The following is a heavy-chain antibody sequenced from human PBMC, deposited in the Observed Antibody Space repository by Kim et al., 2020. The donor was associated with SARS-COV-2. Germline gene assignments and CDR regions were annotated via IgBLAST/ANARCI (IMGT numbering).Heavy chain of an antibody. D-gene: IGHD2-8*01. CDR3: AGDRREMLTTRGGAFDI. CDR2: IYYSGST. Sequence: SETLSLTCTVSGGSISSSSYYWGWIRQPPGKGLEWIGSIYYSGSTYYNPSLKSRVTISVDTSKNQFSLKLSSVTAADTAVYYCAGDRREMLTTRGGAFDIWGQGTMVTVSS. V-gene: IGHV4-39*07. CDR1: GGSISSSSYY. J-gene: IGHJ3*02.